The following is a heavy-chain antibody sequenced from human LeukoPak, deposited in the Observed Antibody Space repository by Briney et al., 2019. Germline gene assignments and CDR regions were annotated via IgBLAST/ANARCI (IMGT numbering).Heavy chain of an antibody. CDR2: IKQDGSEK. V-gene: IGHV3-7*01. J-gene: IGHJ6*03. CDR1: GFTFSSYW. CDR3: AKGAFRDQVQGYYYMDV. Sequence: GGSLRLSCAASGFTFSSYWMSWVRQAPGKGLEWVANIKQDGSEKYYVDSVKGRFIISRGNAKNSLYLQMNSLRADDTAVYYCAKGAFRDQVQGYYYMDVWGKGTTVTVSS. D-gene: IGHD3-10*01.